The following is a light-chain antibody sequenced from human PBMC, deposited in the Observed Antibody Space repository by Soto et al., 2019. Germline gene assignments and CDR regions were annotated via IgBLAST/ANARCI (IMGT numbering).Light chain of an antibody. J-gene: IGKJ2*01. V-gene: IGKV1-5*03. CDR3: QQYNDSFRYT. Sequence: DIQMTQSPSTLSASVGDRVTITCRASQSISNWLAWYQQKPGTAPKLLIYEASTLQSGVPSRFSGVRSGTEFTLTVSSLQPDDFATYYCQQYNDSFRYTFGQGTKVDIK. CDR2: EAS. CDR1: QSISNW.